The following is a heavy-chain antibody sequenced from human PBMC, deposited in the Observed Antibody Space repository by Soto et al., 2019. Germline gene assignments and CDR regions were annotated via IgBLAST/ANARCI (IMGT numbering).Heavy chain of an antibody. D-gene: IGHD3-10*01. J-gene: IGHJ5*02. CDR2: IIPILGIA. V-gene: IGHV1-69*08. Sequence: QVQLVQSGAEVKKPGSSVKVSCKASGGTFSSYTISWVRQAPGQGLEWMGRIIPILGIANYAQKFQGRVTMTADKSTSTAYMELSSLRSEDTAVYYCARDQGEVRGVSVNWFDPWGQGTLVTVSS. CDR1: GGTFSSYT. CDR3: ARDQGEVRGVSVNWFDP.